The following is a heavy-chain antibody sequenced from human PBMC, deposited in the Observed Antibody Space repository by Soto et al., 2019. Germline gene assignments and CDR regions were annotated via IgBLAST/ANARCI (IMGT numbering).Heavy chain of an antibody. CDR2: ISSSSSTI. V-gene: IGHV3-48*01. D-gene: IGHD3-22*01. CDR1: GFTFSSYG. J-gene: IGHJ4*02. Sequence: PGGSLRLSCAASGFTFSSYGMHWVRQAPGKGLEWVSYISSSSSTIYYADSVKGRFTISRDNSKNTLYLQMNSLRAEDTAVYYCAKSPGMYYYDSSGYYHYDYWGQGTLVTVSS. CDR3: AKSPGMYYYDSSGYYHYDY.